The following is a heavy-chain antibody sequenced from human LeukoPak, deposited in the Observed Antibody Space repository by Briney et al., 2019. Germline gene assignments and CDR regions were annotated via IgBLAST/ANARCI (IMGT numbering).Heavy chain of an antibody. D-gene: IGHD2-21*01. Sequence: GGSLRLSCAASGFTVSSNYMSWVRQAPGRGLEWVSVIYSGGTIYYADSVKGRFTISRDNSKNTLFLQMNSLRAEDTAVYYCTRYGDYPFDYWGQGTLVTVSS. CDR3: TRYGDYPFDY. J-gene: IGHJ4*02. CDR1: GFTVSSNY. CDR2: IYSGGTI. V-gene: IGHV3-53*01.